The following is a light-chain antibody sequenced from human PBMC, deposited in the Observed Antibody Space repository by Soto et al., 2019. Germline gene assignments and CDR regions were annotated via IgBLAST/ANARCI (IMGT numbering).Light chain of an antibody. J-gene: IGLJ3*02. Sequence: QSALTQPASVSGSPGQSITISCTGSNNDVGAYNYVSWYQQHPGKAPKLIIYEVNNQPSGVSHRFSGSKSGNTASLTISGLQADDEADYYCASYTINSTRVFGGGTQLTVL. CDR1: NNDVGAYNY. CDR2: EVN. V-gene: IGLV2-14*01. CDR3: ASYTINSTRV.